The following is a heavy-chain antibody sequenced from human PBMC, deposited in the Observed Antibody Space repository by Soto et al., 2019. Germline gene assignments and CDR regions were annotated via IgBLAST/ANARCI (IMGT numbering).Heavy chain of an antibody. CDR3: AKSRRGGRGYFDY. CDR2: ISGSGGST. V-gene: IGHV3-23*01. Sequence: EVQLLESGGGLVQPGGSLRLSCAASGFTFSSYAMSWVRQAPGKGLEWVSAISGSGGSTYYADSVKGRFTISRDNSKNTLYLQKNSLRAEDTAVYYCAKSRRGGRGYFDYWGQGTLVTVSS. D-gene: IGHD3-10*01. J-gene: IGHJ4*02. CDR1: GFTFSSYA.